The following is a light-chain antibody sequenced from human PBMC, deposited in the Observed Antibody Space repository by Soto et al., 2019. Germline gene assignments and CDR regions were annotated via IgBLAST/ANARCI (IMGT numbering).Light chain of an antibody. CDR3: LLNYQGFRV. V-gene: IGLV7-46*02. Sequence: QAVVTQEPSLTVSPGGTVTLTCGTNTGAVSRGLYPYWLQQKAGQVPRTLIFNTDKKQSWTPARFSGTLLGGKAALTILGAQPDDEADYYCLLNYQGFRVFGTGTKLTVL. CDR2: NTD. J-gene: IGLJ1*01. CDR1: TGAVSRGLY.